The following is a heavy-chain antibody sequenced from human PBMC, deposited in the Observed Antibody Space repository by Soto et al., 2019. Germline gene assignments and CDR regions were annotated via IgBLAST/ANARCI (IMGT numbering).Heavy chain of an antibody. Sequence: EVKLLESGGGLVQPGGSLRLSCAASGFTFSSYSMSWVRQAPGKGLEWVSHITASGGTTYYADSVKGRFTISRDSSTNTLYLQMNSLRAEDTALYYCAKCLQVYWYYDAFHIWGQGTMVTVSS. J-gene: IGHJ3*02. CDR3: AKCLQVYWYYDAFHI. D-gene: IGHD1-7*01. V-gene: IGHV3-23*01. CDR2: ITASGGTT. CDR1: GFTFSSYS.